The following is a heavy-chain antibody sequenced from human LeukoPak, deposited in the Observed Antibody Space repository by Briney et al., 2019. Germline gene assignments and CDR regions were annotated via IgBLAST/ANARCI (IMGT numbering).Heavy chain of an antibody. J-gene: IGHJ6*03. Sequence: GGSLRLSCAASGFTFSSYAMHWVRQAPGEGLEYVSAISTNGGSTYCADSVKGRFTISRDNSKNTLYLQMGSLRAEDMAVYYCARVVAYYYYYMDVWGKGTTVTVSS. D-gene: IGHD2-15*01. V-gene: IGHV3-64*02. CDR3: ARVVAYYYYYMDV. CDR2: ISTNGGST. CDR1: GFTFSSYA.